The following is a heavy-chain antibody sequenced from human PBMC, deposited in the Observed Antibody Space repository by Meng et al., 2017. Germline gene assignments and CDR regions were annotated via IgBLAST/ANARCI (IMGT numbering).Heavy chain of an antibody. D-gene: IGHD1-26*01. CDR2: ISSSSSYI. Sequence: EGYLVGVGGGLVKPGGSLRLSCAAFGFTFSNAWMSWVRQALGKGLEWVSSISSSSSYIYYADSVKGRFTISRDNAKNSLYLQMNSLRAEDTAVYYCARTPVGSFDYWGQGTLVTVSS. J-gene: IGHJ4*02. CDR3: ARTPVGSFDY. V-gene: IGHV3-21*01. CDR1: GFTFSNAW.